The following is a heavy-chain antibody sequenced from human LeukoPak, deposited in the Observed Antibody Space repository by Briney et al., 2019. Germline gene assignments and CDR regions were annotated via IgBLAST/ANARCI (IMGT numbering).Heavy chain of an antibody. CDR3: VKSFAAAGHDY. J-gene: IGHJ4*02. CDR1: GFTFSSYA. CDR2: ISSNGGST. V-gene: IGHV3-64D*06. Sequence: GGSLRLSCAASGFTFSSYAMHWVRQAPGKGLEYVSAISSNGGSTYYADSVKGRFTISRDNSKNTLYLQMSSLRAEDTAVYYCVKSFAAAGHDYWGQGTLVTVSS. D-gene: IGHD6-13*01.